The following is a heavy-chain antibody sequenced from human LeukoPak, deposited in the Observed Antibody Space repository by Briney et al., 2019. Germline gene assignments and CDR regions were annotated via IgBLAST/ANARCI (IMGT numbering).Heavy chain of an antibody. D-gene: IGHD3-3*01. CDR1: GFTFSNYW. CDR2: IKQDGSEK. J-gene: IGHJ4*02. V-gene: IGHV3-7*01. Sequence: GGPLRLSCAASGFTFSNYWMSWVRQAPGKGLEWVANIKQDGSEKYYVDSVKGRFTISRDNAKNSLYLQMNSLRAEDTAVYYCARDFFWSGYYVDYWGQGTLVTVSS. CDR3: ARDFFWSGYYVDY.